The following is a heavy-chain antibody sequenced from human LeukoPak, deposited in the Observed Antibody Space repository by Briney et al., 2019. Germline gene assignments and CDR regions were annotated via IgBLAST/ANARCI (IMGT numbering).Heavy chain of an antibody. V-gene: IGHV4-31*03. Sequence: SEILSLTCTVSGGSISSGGYYWSWIRQHPGKGLEWIGYIYYSGSTYYNPSLKSRVTISVDTSKNQFSLKLSSVTAADTAVYYCATQTQYGSSYDYWGQGTLVTVSS. D-gene: IGHD6-6*01. CDR3: ATQTQYGSSYDY. CDR2: IYYSGST. J-gene: IGHJ4*02. CDR1: GGSISSGGYY.